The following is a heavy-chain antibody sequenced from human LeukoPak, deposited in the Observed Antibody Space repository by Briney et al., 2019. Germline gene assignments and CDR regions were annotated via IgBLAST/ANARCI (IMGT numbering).Heavy chain of an antibody. Sequence: SVKVSRKASGGTFTSYAISWVRQAPGQGLEYLGGSIPNFRRTKYAQKFEGRVTITTDETTAYMELRSLTSEDTAVYYCARAGRDSNYDFDYHMDVWGKGTTVTVSS. V-gene: IGHV1-69*05. CDR1: GGTFTSYA. J-gene: IGHJ6*03. CDR2: SIPNFRRT. CDR3: ARAGRDSNYDFDYHMDV. D-gene: IGHD4-11*01.